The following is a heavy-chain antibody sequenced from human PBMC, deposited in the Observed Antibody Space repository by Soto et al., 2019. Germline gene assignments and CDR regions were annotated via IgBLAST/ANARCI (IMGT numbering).Heavy chain of an antibody. D-gene: IGHD2-2*02. V-gene: IGHV1-3*01. Sequence: ASVKVSCKASGYTFTTYGINWVRQAPGQRLEWMGWINACNGETKYSQNFQGRVTITRDTSASTAYMELNSLRSEDTAVYYCARSTTSCYSLCWFDPWGQGTLVTVSS. CDR1: GYTFTTYG. J-gene: IGHJ5*02. CDR2: INACNGET. CDR3: ARSTTSCYSLCWFDP.